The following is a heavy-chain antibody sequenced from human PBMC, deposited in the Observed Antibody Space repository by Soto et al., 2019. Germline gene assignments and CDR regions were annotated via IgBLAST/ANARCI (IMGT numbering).Heavy chain of an antibody. V-gene: IGHV5-51*01. CDR2: IYPGDSDT. CDR3: ARRLKSITIFGVVIILYYYYYYYMDV. CDR1: GYSFTSYW. Sequence: HGESLKISCKGSGYSFTSYWIGWVRQMPGKGLEWMGIIYPGDSDTRYSPSLQGQVTISADKSISTAYLQWSSLKASDTAMYYCARRLKSITIFGVVIILYYYYYYYMDVWGKGTTVTVSS. J-gene: IGHJ6*03. D-gene: IGHD3-3*01.